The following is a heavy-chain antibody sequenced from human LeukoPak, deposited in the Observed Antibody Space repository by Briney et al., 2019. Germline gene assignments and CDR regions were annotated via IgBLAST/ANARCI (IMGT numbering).Heavy chain of an antibody. CDR1: GFTFSSYA. D-gene: IGHD3-22*01. J-gene: IGHJ4*02. Sequence: GGSLRLSCAASGFTFSSYAMSWVRQAPGKGLDGVGAISGSGGSTYYADSVKGRFTISRDNSKNTLYLQMNSLRAEDTAVYYCAKGSITMIVVVIKVWGQGTLVTVSS. CDR2: ISGSGGST. CDR3: AKGSITMIVVVIKV. V-gene: IGHV3-23*01.